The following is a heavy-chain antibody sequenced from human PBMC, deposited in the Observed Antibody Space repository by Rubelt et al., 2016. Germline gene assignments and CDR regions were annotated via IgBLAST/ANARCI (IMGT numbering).Heavy chain of an antibody. CDR1: GFTFDGYA. CDR3: AKARDITGWYGFDY. V-gene: IGHV3-23*04. CDR2: IACSGSTT. J-gene: IGHJ4*02. D-gene: IGHD6-19*01. Sequence: EVHLVESGGGLVQPGGSLRLSCAASGFTFDGYAMTFVRQAPGRGLEWVSAIACSGSTTYYEDSLKGRVPISRDKSKNTMYRQMNTLRAEDTAVYYCAKARDITGWYGFDYWGQGTLVTVSS.